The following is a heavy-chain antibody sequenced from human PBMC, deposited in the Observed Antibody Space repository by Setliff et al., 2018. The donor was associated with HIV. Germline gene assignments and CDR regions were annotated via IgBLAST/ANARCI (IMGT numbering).Heavy chain of an antibody. J-gene: IGHJ6*03. V-gene: IGHV4-39*02. CDR2: IYYSGNT. CDR3: ARVRSHTDYYYYYMDV. CDR1: GVSTSSTSYY. Sequence: SETLSLTCTVSGVSTSSTSYYWGWIRQPPGKGLEWIGYIYYSGNTYYDPSLKSRVTISVDTSKNHFSLRLSSVTAADTAVYYCARVRSHTDYYYYYMDVWGKGTTVTVS.